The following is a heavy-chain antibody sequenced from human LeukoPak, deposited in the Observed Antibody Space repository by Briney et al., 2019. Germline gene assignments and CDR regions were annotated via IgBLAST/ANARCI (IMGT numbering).Heavy chain of an antibody. D-gene: IGHD7-27*01. Sequence: GGSLRLSCAASGFTFSSYAMSWVRQAPGKGLEWVSAISGSGSSTYYADSVKGRFTISRDNSKNTLYLQMNSLRAEDTAVYYCAKDSNWGSDYYFDYWGQGTLVTVSS. CDR3: AKDSNWGSDYYFDY. J-gene: IGHJ4*02. CDR2: ISGSGSST. V-gene: IGHV3-23*01. CDR1: GFTFSSYA.